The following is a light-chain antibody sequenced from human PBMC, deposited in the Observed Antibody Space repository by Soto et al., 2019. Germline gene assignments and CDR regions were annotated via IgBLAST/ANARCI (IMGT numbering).Light chain of an antibody. Sequence: EIQITQSPSTLSASVGDRVTITCRASQSISSWLAWYQQKPGKAPKLLIYDASSLESGVPSRFSGSGSGTEFTLTISSLQPDDFATYYCQQYNSYSQTFGQGTKVDIK. CDR3: QQYNSYSQT. V-gene: IGKV1-5*01. CDR2: DAS. CDR1: QSISSW. J-gene: IGKJ1*01.